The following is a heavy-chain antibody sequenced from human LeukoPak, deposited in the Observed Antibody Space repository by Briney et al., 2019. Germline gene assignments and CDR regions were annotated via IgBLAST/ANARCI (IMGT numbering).Heavy chain of an antibody. CDR1: GYTFTSYG. V-gene: IGHV1-18*01. Sequence: ASVKVSCKASGYTFTSYGISWVRQAPGQGLEWMGWISAYNGNTNYAQKLQGRVTMTTDTSTSTAYMELRSLRSDDTAVYYCARDSIVLMVYAMPNWFDPWGQGTQVTVSS. J-gene: IGHJ5*02. CDR2: ISAYNGNT. CDR3: ARDSIVLMVYAMPNWFDP. D-gene: IGHD2-8*01.